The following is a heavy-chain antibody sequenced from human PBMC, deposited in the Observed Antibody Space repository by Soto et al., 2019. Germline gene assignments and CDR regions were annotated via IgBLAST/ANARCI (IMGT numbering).Heavy chain of an antibody. V-gene: IGHV4-59*01. D-gene: IGHD3-9*01. CDR2: IYYSGTT. Sequence: TLSLTCTVSGGSTRNYFWSWIRQPPGKGLEWIGCIYYSGTTNYNSSLKSRVTISLDTSKNQFSLRPRSVTAADTAVYYCARYVNPYDTAVWFDPWGQGTLVTVSS. CDR1: GGSTRNYF. J-gene: IGHJ5*02. CDR3: ARYVNPYDTAVWFDP.